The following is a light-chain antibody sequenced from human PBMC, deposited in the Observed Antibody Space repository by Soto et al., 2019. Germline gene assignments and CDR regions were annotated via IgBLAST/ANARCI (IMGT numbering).Light chain of an antibody. J-gene: IGKJ2*01. Sequence: DIVMTQSPDSLAVSLGERATINCKSSQSVLYSSNNKNYLAWYQQKPGQPPKLLIYWAATREAGVPDRFSGRGSGTDFTLAISSLQAEDGAVYYSQPYYNTPPYTFGQGTKLEIK. CDR3: QPYYNTPPYT. CDR2: WAA. CDR1: QSVLYSSNNKNY. V-gene: IGKV4-1*01.